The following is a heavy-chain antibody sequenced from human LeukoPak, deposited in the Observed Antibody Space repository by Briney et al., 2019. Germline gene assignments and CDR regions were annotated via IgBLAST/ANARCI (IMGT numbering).Heavy chain of an antibody. CDR3: ARSMAARIFDY. Sequence: SETLSLTCAVSGGSISSGGYSWSWIRQPPGKGLEWIGYIYHSGSTYYNPSLKSRVTISVDRSKNQFSLKLSSVTAADTAVYYCARSMAARIFDYWGQGTLVTVSS. V-gene: IGHV4-30-2*01. CDR1: GGSISSGGYS. J-gene: IGHJ4*02. D-gene: IGHD6-6*01. CDR2: IYHSGST.